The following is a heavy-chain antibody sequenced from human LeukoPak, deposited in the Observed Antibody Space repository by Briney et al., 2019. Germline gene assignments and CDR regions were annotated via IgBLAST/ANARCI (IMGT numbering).Heavy chain of an antibody. V-gene: IGHV6-1*01. CDR3: ARDHWYDILGFDY. CDR1: GDSVSSKTAT. CDR2: TYFRSKWYY. D-gene: IGHD3-16*01. Sequence: SQTLSLTCAISGDSVSSKTATWNWIRQSPSRGLEWLGRTYFRSKWYYDYAMSVKGRVSISPDTSKNHFSLHLDSVTPEDTAVYYCARDHWYDILGFDYWGQGTLVTVSS. J-gene: IGHJ4*02.